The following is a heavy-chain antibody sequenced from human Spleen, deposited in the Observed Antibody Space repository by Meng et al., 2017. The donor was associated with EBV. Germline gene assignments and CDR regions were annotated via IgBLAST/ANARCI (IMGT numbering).Heavy chain of an antibody. CDR3: AHFSSSRLYPLSDY. CDR2: IYRDDK. D-gene: IGHD3-3*01. J-gene: IGHJ4*02. Sequence: ITLSDSASERLTHTQTITLTSTLTEYSIRHSGVGAGSIPQPPGKALESLALIYRDDKRYRPSLKSRLTIIKDTSKNQVVLTLTHMGPVDTATYYCAHFSSSRLYPLSDYWGQGTLVTVSS. CDR1: EYSIRHSGVG. V-gene: IGHV2-5*01.